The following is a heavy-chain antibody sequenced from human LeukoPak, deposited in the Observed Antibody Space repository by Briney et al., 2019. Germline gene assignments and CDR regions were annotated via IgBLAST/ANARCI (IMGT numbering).Heavy chain of an antibody. CDR3: AADYGGNWAKAFDI. Sequence: PGGSLRLSCAASGFTFSDYYMSWIRQAPGKGLEWVSYISSSGSTIYYADSVKSRFTISRDNAKNSLYLQMNSLRAEDTAVYYCAADYGGNWAKAFDIWGQGTMVTVSS. CDR2: ISSSGSTI. J-gene: IGHJ3*02. D-gene: IGHD4-23*01. V-gene: IGHV3-11*04. CDR1: GFTFSDYY.